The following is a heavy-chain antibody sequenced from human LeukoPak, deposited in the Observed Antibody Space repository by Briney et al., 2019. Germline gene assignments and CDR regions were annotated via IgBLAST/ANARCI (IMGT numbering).Heavy chain of an antibody. CDR3: ARHISYGKDY. CDR2: INHSGST. V-gene: IGHV4-34*01. D-gene: IGHD1-26*01. CDR1: GGSFSGYY. Sequence: PSETLSLTCAVYGGSFSGYYWSWIRQPPGKGLEWIGEINHSGSTNYNPSLKSRVTISVDTSKNQFSLKLSSVTAADTAVYYCARHISYGKDYWGQGTLVTVSS. J-gene: IGHJ4*02.